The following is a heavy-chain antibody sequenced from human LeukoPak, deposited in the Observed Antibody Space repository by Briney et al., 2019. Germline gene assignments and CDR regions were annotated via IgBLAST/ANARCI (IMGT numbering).Heavy chain of an antibody. CDR1: GGSFSGYY. V-gene: IGHV4-34*01. Sequence: SETLSLTCAVYGGSFSGYYWSWIRQPPGKGLEWIGEINHSGSTNYNPSLKSRVTISVDTSKDQFSLKLSSVTAADTAVYYCARGPLRFIQLWSTDGFDYWG. CDR3: ARGPLRFIQLWSTDGFDY. CDR2: INHSGST. D-gene: IGHD5-18*01. J-gene: IGHJ4*01.